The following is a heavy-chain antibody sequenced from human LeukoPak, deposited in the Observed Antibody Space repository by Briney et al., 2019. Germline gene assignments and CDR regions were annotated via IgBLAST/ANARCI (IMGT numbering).Heavy chain of an antibody. CDR3: VRGGSYFDY. J-gene: IGHJ4*02. CDR2: TFYRSKWYS. D-gene: IGHD1-26*01. Sequence: SQTLSLTFAISGDTVSSNSACWNWLRQSPSRGLEWLGRTFYRSKWYSDYAPSLKSRITVNPDTSKNQFSLQFNSVTPEDTAVYYCVRGGSYFDYWGQGTLVTVSS. V-gene: IGHV6-1*01. CDR1: GDTVSSNSAC.